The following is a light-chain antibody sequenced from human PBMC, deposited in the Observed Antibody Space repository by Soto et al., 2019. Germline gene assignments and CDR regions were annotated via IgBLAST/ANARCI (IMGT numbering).Light chain of an antibody. CDR3: QQYNHWPPLT. CDR1: QSVGRN. Sequence: EIVMTQSPATLSVSPGERDTLSCRASQSVGRNLAWYQQKPGQAPRLLIYGASTRATGIPARFSGSGSGTEFTLTISSLQSEDFAIYSCQQYNHWPPLTFGGGTKVEIK. V-gene: IGKV3-15*01. J-gene: IGKJ4*01. CDR2: GAS.